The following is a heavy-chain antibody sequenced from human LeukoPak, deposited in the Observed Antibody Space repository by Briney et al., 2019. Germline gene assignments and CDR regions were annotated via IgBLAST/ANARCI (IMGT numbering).Heavy chain of an antibody. J-gene: IGHJ4*02. V-gene: IGHV3-43D*03. CDR3: AKDALKRALKSATYFDY. Sequence: GGSLRLSCAASGFTFDDYAMHWVRQAPGKGLEWVSLISWDGGSTYYADSVKGRFTISRDNSKNSLHLQMNSLRAEDTALYYCAKDALKRALKSATYFDYWGQGTLVTVSS. CDR1: GFTFDDYA. D-gene: IGHD1-26*01. CDR2: ISWDGGST.